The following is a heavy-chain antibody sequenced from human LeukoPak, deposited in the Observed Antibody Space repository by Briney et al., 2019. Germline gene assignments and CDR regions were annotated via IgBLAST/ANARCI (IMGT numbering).Heavy chain of an antibody. J-gene: IGHJ4*02. CDR2: IYPGDSDT. V-gene: IGHV5-51*01. Sequence: GESLKISCKGSGYSFTKYWIGWVRQMPGKGLEWMGIIYPGDSDTRYSPSFQGQVTMSADKSISIAYLQWSSLKASDTAMYYCAITTDCTDSNRYPSQLDYWGQGTLVTVSS. D-gene: IGHD2-8*01. CDR3: AITTDCTDSNRYPSQLDY. CDR1: GYSFTKYW.